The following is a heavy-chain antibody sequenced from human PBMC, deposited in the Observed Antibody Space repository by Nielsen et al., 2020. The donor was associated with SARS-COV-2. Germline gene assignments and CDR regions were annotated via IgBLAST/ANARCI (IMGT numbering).Heavy chain of an antibody. CDR3: ARGIHWFDP. D-gene: IGHD2-21*01. V-gene: IGHV4-30-4*01. Sequence: LSCTVSGGPISSGDYYWSWIRQPPGKGLEWIGYIYYSGSTYYNPSLKSRVTISVDTSKNQFSLKLSSVTAADTALYYCARGIHWFDPWGQGTLVTVSS. CDR2: IYYSGST. CDR1: GGPISSGDYY. J-gene: IGHJ5*02.